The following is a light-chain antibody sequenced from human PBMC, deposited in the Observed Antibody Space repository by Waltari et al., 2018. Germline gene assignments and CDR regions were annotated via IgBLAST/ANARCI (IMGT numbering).Light chain of an antibody. V-gene: IGKV1-12*01. Sequence: DIQMTQSPSSVSASVGDRVTLTCRAIQGISSRLAWYQQKPGKAPKLLIYDASSLHSGVPSRFSGSGSGTEFTLTISSLQPEDFATYYCQQVDSFPRTFGQGTKVEVK. CDR2: DAS. J-gene: IGKJ1*01. CDR1: QGISSR. CDR3: QQVDSFPRT.